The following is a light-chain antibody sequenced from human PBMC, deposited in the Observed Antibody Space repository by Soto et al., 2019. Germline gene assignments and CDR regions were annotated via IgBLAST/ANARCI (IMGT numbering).Light chain of an antibody. Sequence: EIVLTQSPATLSLSQGDSATLSCRATRSVSSYLAWYQQKPGQAPRLLIYDAYSRPTDITARFSGSGSGTDFTLTISSLEPEDFALYYCQPRSNWPITFGQGTRLEIK. CDR3: QPRSNWPIT. CDR1: RSVSSY. J-gene: IGKJ5*01. V-gene: IGKV3-11*01. CDR2: DAY.